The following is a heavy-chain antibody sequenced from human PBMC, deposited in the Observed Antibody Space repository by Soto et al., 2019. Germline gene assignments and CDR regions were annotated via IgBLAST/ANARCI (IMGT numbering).Heavy chain of an antibody. CDR1: GFTFSNYG. CDR2: IWHDGSNK. CDR3: ARGNGYSYGYFDY. D-gene: IGHD5-18*01. V-gene: IGHV3-33*01. Sequence: QVQLVESGGGVVQPERSLRLSCAASGFTFSNYGMHWVRQAPGKGLEWVAVIWHDGSNKYYADSVKGRFTISRDNSKNTLYLQINSLRAEDTAVYYCARGNGYSYGYFDYWGQGTLVTVSS. J-gene: IGHJ4*02.